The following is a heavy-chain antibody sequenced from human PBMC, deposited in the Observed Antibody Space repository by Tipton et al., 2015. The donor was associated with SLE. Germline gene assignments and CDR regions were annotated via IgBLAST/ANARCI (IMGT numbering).Heavy chain of an antibody. Sequence: TLSLTCTVSGGSISSHYWSWIRQHPGKGLEWIGYIYYSGSTYYNPSLKSRVTISVDTSKNQFSLKLSSVTAADTALYYCARGPPKGTLDYWGQGTLVTVSS. J-gene: IGHJ4*02. CDR1: GGSISSHY. CDR3: ARGPPKGTLDY. D-gene: IGHD1-1*01. CDR2: IYYSGST. V-gene: IGHV4-59*11.